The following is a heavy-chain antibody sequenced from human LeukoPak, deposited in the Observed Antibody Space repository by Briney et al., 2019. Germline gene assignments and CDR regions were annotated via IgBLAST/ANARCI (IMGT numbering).Heavy chain of an antibody. D-gene: IGHD4-17*01. CDR2: IYYSGST. J-gene: IGHJ4*02. CDR1: GGSISGGDYY. Sequence: KPSQTLSLTCTVSGGSISGGDYYGSWIRQPPGKGLEWIGYIYYSGSTYYNPSLKSRVTISVDTSKNQFSLKLSSVTAADTAVYYCASFPDYGDEDYFDYWGQGTLVTVSS. V-gene: IGHV4-30-4*01. CDR3: ASFPDYGDEDYFDY.